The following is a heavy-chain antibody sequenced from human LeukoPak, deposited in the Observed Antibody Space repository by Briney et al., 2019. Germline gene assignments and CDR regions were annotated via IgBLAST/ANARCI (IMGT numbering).Heavy chain of an antibody. V-gene: IGHV3-74*01. J-gene: IGHJ6*02. D-gene: IGHD3-22*01. CDR3: ARDRRTYYYDSTSGMDV. Sequence: GGSLRLSCAVSGFTFRTYWMHWVRQVPGEGLVWVSRINEDGSITNYADSVKGRFSISRDNAKNTLYLQMNSLRAEDTAVYHCARDRRTYYYDSTSGMDVWGQGTTVTVSS. CDR2: INEDGSIT. CDR1: GFTFRTYW.